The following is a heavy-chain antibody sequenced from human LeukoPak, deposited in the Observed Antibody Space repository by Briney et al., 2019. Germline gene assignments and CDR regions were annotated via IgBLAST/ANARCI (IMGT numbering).Heavy chain of an antibody. CDR3: ARDYRSGPFDY. CDR2: IIPIFGTA. J-gene: IGHJ4*02. V-gene: IGHV1-69*05. Sequence: SVKVSCKASGGTFSSYAISWVRQAPGQGLEWMGGIIPIFGTANYAQKFQGRVTMTRNTSISTAYMELSSLRSEDTAVYYCARDYRSGPFDYWGQGTLVTVSS. D-gene: IGHD3-10*01. CDR1: GGTFSSYA.